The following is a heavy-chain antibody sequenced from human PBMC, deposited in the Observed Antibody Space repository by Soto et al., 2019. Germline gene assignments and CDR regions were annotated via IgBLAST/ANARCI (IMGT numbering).Heavy chain of an antibody. Sequence: QITLKESGPTLVKPTQTLTLTCTFSGFSLSTGGVGVGWIRQPPGKALEWLALIYWDDDKRYSPSLRSRLTISKDTSKNQVVLTMTNMDPVDTATYYCIQSRCGGDCLQSYASHYYYGMDVWGQGTTVTVSS. CDR2: IYWDDDK. D-gene: IGHD2-21*02. CDR1: GFSLSTGGVG. J-gene: IGHJ6*02. V-gene: IGHV2-5*02. CDR3: IQSRCGGDCLQSYASHYYYGMDV.